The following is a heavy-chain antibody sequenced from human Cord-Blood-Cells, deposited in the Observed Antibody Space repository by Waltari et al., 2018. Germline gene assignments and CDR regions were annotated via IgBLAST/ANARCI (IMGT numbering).Heavy chain of an antibody. J-gene: IGHJ3*02. CDR3: ARGFLEWLFAFDI. CDR2: IYGGGST. D-gene: IGHD3-3*01. CDR1: GFTVSSNY. V-gene: IGHV3-53*01. Sequence: EVQLVESGGGLIQPGGSLRLSCAASGFTVSSNYMSWVRQAPGKGVGWVSVIYGGGSTYYADSVKGRFTISRDNSKNTLYLQMNSLRAEDTAVYYCARGFLEWLFAFDIWGQGTMVTVSS.